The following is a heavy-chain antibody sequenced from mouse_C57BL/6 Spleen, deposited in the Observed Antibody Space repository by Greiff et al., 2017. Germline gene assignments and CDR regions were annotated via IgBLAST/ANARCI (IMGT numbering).Heavy chain of an antibody. CDR2: IDPSDSYT. Sequence: QVQLQQPGAELVMPGASVKLSCKASGYTFTSYWMHWVKQRPGQGLEWIGEIDPSDSYTNYNQKFKGKSTLTVDKSSSPAYMQLSSLTSEDSAVYYCARGLGDAMDYWGQGTSVTVSS. V-gene: IGHV1-69*01. D-gene: IGHD4-1*01. J-gene: IGHJ4*01. CDR1: GYTFTSYW. CDR3: ARGLGDAMDY.